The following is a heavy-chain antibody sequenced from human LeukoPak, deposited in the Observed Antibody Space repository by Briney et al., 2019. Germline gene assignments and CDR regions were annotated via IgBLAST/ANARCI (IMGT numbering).Heavy chain of an antibody. D-gene: IGHD1-26*01. CDR3: ARGGKYHFDY. CDR1: GFTFSSYW. J-gene: IGHJ4*02. Sequence: GGSLRLSCAASGFTFSSYWMSWVRTAPGKGLEWVANIKEEGSEKYYVDSVKGRFTISRDNAKNSLYLQMDSLRAEDTAVYYCARGGKYHFDYWGQGTLVTVSS. V-gene: IGHV3-7*01. CDR2: IKEEGSEK.